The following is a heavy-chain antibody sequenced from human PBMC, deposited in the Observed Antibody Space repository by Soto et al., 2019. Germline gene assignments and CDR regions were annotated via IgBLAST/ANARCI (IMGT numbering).Heavy chain of an antibody. V-gene: IGHV1-24*01. CDR1: GYTLTELS. D-gene: IGHD3-3*01. J-gene: IGHJ5*02. CDR3: VTAGGLRFLEWLPTPKGVWFDP. CDR2: FDPEDGET. Sequence: ASVKVSCKVSGYTLTELSVHWVRQAPGKGLEWMGGFDPEDGETIYAQKFQGRVTMTEDTSTDTAYMELSSLRSEDTAVYYCVTAGGLRFLEWLPTPKGVWFDPWGQGTLVIV.